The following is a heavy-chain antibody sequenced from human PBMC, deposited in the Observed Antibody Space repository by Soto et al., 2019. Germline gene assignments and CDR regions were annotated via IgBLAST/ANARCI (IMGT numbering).Heavy chain of an antibody. CDR1: GDRIDSNG. Sequence: VELCSEAPGDRIDSNGSRSLHHSPGQGLEWMGWISAYNGNTNYAQKLQGRVTMTTDTSTSTAYMELRSLRSDDTAVYDCARPRGYSYGFDYWGQGTLVTVSS. CDR2: ISAYNGNT. V-gene: IGHV1-18*01. J-gene: IGHJ4*02. D-gene: IGHD5-18*01. CDR3: ARPRGYSYGFDY.